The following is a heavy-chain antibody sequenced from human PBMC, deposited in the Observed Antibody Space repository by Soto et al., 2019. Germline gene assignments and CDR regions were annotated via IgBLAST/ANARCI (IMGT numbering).Heavy chain of an antibody. V-gene: IGHV3-30*18. J-gene: IGHJ4*02. D-gene: IGHD6-19*01. CDR2: ISYDGSNK. Sequence: GGSLRLSCAASGFTFSSYGMHWVRQAPGKGLEWVAVISYDGSNKYYADSVKGRFTVSRDNSKNTLYLQMNSLRAEDTAVYYCAKDSAGGRQWLAGLDYWGQGTLVTVSS. CDR1: GFTFSSYG. CDR3: AKDSAGGRQWLAGLDY.